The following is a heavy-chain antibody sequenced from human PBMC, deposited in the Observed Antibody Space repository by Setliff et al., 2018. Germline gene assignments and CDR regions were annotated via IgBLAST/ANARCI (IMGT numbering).Heavy chain of an antibody. D-gene: IGHD6-19*01. CDR1: GYTFTGYY. CDR3: AREEVGWYSSGWYISSDNWFDP. J-gene: IGHJ5*02. CDR2: INPNSGGT. Sequence: ASVKVSCKASGYTFTGYYMHWVRQAPGQGLEWMGRINPNSGGTNYAQRFQGRVTMTRDTSISTAYMELSRLRSDDTAVYYCAREEVGWYSSGWYISSDNWFDPWGQGTLVTVSS. V-gene: IGHV1-2*06.